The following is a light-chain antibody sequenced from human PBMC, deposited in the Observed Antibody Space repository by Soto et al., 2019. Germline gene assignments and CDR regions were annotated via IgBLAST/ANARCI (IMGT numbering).Light chain of an antibody. Sequence: DIQLTQSPSPLSASVGDRVAITCLASQSISTYLNWYQQKPGKAPKVLIYAASNLQSGVPPRFSGSGSGTDFTLTISSLQPEDVATYFCQQSYRTPITFGQGTRLET. J-gene: IGKJ5*01. CDR2: AAS. CDR1: QSISTY. CDR3: QQSYRTPIT. V-gene: IGKV1-39*01.